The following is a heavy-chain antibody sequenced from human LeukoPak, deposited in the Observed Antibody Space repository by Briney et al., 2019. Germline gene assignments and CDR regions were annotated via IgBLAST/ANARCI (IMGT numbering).Heavy chain of an antibody. CDR1: GGSISSFY. Sequence: SETLTLTCAVSGGSISSFYWPWIRQSPGKGLEWIGYISYSGSTNCNPALKSRVTISVDTSKNQFSLRLSSVTASDTAVYYCARAYYYGSGTFDIWGQGTMVTVSS. CDR3: ARAYYYGSGTFDI. D-gene: IGHD3-10*01. J-gene: IGHJ3*02. CDR2: ISYSGST. V-gene: IGHV4-59*08.